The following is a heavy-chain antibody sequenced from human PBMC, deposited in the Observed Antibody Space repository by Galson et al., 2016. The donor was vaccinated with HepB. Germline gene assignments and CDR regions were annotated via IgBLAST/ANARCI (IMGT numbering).Heavy chain of an antibody. CDR3: SREMTGSYFD. Sequence: SLRLSCAASGFTVSRNYMSWVRQAPGKGLEWVSVIYSGGSTYYADSVKGRFTISRHNSKNTLYLQMNGLRVDETAVYYCSREMTGSYFDWGQGTLVTVSS. CDR2: IYSGGST. D-gene: IGHD3-10*01. CDR1: GFTVSRNY. V-gene: IGHV3-53*01. J-gene: IGHJ4*02.